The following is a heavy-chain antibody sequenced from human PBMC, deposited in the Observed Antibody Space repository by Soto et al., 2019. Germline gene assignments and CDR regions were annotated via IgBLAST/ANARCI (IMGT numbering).Heavy chain of an antibody. CDR3: ARDWDRGGGSYLWKFDL. D-gene: IGHD1-26*01. CDR1: GFALTPYA. V-gene: IGHV3-30-3*01. CDR2: ISYDGSYR. J-gene: IGHJ2*01. Sequence: QEQLVESGGGVVQPGRSLRLSCAASGFALTPYAMHWVRQAPGKGLEWVAIISYDGSYRSYGDSVKGRFTISRDNCENSLYLQMDMLRSEDTAVYYCARDWDRGGGSYLWKFDLWGRGTLVIVSS.